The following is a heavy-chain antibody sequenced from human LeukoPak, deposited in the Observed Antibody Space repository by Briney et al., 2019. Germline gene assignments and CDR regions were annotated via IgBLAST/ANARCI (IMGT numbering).Heavy chain of an antibody. D-gene: IGHD6-19*01. CDR3: AKGSASSRPYYFDF. V-gene: IGHV3-23*01. J-gene: IGHJ4*02. CDR1: GFTFNNYA. CDR2: ITGSGDDT. Sequence: GGSLRLSCAASGFTFNNYAKTWVRQAPGKGLEWVSAITGSGDDTFHADSVKGRFTISRDNSKNTLYLQMNSLRAEDTAVYYCAKGSASSRPYYFDFWGQEILVTVS.